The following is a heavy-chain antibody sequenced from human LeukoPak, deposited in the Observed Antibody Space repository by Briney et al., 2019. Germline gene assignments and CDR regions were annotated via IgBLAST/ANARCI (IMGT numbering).Heavy chain of an antibody. D-gene: IGHD6-13*01. Sequence: GGSLRLSCAASGFIISSYSMNWVRQAPGKGLEWVSSISSSSKYIYYADSGKGRFTISRDNAKNSLYLQMNSLRVEDTAVYYCARVWSPPYTSSWPDYFDSWGQGTLVTVSS. CDR2: ISSSSKYI. V-gene: IGHV3-21*01. CDR1: GFIISSYS. J-gene: IGHJ4*02. CDR3: ARVWSPPYTSSWPDYFDS.